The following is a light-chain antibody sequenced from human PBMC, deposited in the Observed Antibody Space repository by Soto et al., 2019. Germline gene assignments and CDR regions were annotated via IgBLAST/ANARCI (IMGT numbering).Light chain of an antibody. J-gene: IGKJ1*01. CDR2: GAS. CDR1: QSVSNY. V-gene: IGKV3-11*01. CDR3: QQYNSYST. Sequence: EIVLTQSPATLSLSPGERATLSCRASQSVSNYLAWYQQKPGQAPRLLISGASNRATGVPARFSGSGSGTEFTLTISSLQPDDFATYYCQQYNSYSTFGQGAKVDIK.